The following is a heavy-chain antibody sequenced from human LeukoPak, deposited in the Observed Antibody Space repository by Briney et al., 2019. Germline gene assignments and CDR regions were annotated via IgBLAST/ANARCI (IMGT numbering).Heavy chain of an antibody. Sequence: SETLSLTCTVSGGSISSYCWSWIRQPPGKGLEWIGCIYNSGSTNYNASLKSRVTISIDTSKNQISLRLTSVTATDTAMYYCARQTGSGLFTLPGGQGTLVTVSS. D-gene: IGHD3/OR15-3a*01. CDR2: IYNSGST. V-gene: IGHV4-59*08. J-gene: IGHJ4*02. CDR3: ARQTGSGLFTLP. CDR1: GGSISSYC.